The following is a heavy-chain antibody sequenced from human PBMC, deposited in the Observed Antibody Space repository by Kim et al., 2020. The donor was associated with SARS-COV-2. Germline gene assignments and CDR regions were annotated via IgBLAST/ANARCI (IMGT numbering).Heavy chain of an antibody. V-gene: IGHV7-4-1*02. CDR1: GYTFTNNA. J-gene: IGHJ4*02. D-gene: IGHD3-16*02. CDR2: INTDTGNP. Sequence: ASVKVSCKASGYTFTNNAISWVRQAPGQGLEWMGWINTDTGNPTYAQAFTRRFVFSVDTSVTTAYLQISSLEAEDTALYYCARVIWGNYRYTDYWGQGTLVTVSS. CDR3: ARVIWGNYRYTDY.